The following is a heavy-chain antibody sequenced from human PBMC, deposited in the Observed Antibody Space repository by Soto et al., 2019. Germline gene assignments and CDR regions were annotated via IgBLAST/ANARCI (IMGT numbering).Heavy chain of an antibody. CDR2: IKQDGSAK. CDR1: GFTFSSFW. CDR3: VRSQSAAHHA. Sequence: EVQLVESGGGLVQPGGSLTLSCAASGFTFSSFWMTWVRQAPGKGLEWVANIKQDGSAKNYVDSVEGRFTVSRDNAKNSLYLQMNSLRVEDTAVYYCVRSQSAAHHAWGQGTMVIVSS. J-gene: IGHJ3*01. D-gene: IGHD2-15*01. V-gene: IGHV3-7*01.